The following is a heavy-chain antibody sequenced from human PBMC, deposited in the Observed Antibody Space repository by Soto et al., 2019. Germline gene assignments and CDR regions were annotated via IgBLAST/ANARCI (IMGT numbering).Heavy chain of an antibody. CDR3: ARGGTYYHDSGAPRHAFDI. Sequence: QVQLVQSGAEVKRPGASVKVSFKASGYTFTSYYMHWVRQVPGQGLEWLGIINPSGGSTTYAQKYQGRITIIRDTPATTIDLEARSLTSQAPAAYYCARGGTYYHDSGAPRHAFDIWGQGTMVTVSS. D-gene: IGHD3-22*01. CDR2: INPSGGST. J-gene: IGHJ3*02. V-gene: IGHV1-46*01. CDR1: GYTFTSYY.